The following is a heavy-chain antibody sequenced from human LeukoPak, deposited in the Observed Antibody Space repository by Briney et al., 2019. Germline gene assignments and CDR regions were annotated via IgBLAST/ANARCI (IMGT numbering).Heavy chain of an antibody. CDR3: ASGLEYNSLSHNY. CDR2: INPHSGGT. D-gene: IGHD2/OR15-2a*01. V-gene: IGHV1-2*02. J-gene: IGHJ4*02. CDR1: GYTFTDYY. Sequence: GASVKVSCKASGYTFTDYYIYWVRQAPGQGLEWMGWINPHSGGTNYAQKFQGRVTMTRDTSISTVYVELSRLTSDDTAVYFCASGLEYNSLSHNYWGQGTLVTVSS.